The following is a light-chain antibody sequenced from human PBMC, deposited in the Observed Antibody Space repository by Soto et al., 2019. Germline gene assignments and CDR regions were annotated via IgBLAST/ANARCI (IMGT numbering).Light chain of an antibody. J-gene: IGKJ4*01. CDR1: QSVLYSSNNKNY. CDR3: QQYSSTPLT. CDR2: WAS. V-gene: IGKV4-1*01. Sequence: DIVMTQSPDSLAVSLGERATINCKSSQSVLYSSNNKNYLTWYQQKPGQPPKLLIYWASTRESGVPDRFSGSGSGTDFTLTSSSLQAADVAVYYCQQYSSTPLTFGGGTKVEIK.